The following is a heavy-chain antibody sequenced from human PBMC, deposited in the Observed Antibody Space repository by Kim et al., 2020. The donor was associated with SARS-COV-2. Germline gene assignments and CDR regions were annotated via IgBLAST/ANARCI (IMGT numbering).Heavy chain of an antibody. J-gene: IGHJ4*02. CDR3: ARAYDYVWVGGGFVY. V-gene: IGHV3-21*01. D-gene: IGHD3-16*01. Sequence: DSVKGRFTISRDNAKNSLYLQMNGLRAEDTAVYYCARAYDYVWVGGGFVYWGQGTLVTVSS.